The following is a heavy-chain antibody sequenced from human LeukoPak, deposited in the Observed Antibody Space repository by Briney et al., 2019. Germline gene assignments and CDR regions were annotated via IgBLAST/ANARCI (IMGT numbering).Heavy chain of an antibody. CDR1: GGSISSSSYY. V-gene: IGHV4-39*01. D-gene: IGHD4-17*01. J-gene: IGHJ4*02. CDR2: IYYSGST. CDR3: ARPTSTVTFDY. Sequence: PSETLSLTCTVSGGSISSSSYYWGWIRQPPGKGLEWIGSIYYSGSTYYNPSLKSRVTISVDTSKNQFSLKLSSVTAADTAVYYCARPTSTVTFDYWGQGTLVTVSS.